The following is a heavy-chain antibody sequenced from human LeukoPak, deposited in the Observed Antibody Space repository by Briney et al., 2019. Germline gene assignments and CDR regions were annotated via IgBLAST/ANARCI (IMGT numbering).Heavy chain of an antibody. CDR2: MNPNSGNT. Sequence: ASVKVSCKASGYTFTNYDINWVRLATGQGLEWMGWMNPNSGNTGYAQKFQGRVTMTRNTSVSTAYMDLSSLRSEDTAVYYCAGRKPYYYDSSGYYPFDYWGQGTLVTVSS. V-gene: IGHV1-8*01. D-gene: IGHD3-22*01. J-gene: IGHJ4*02. CDR3: AGRKPYYYDSSGYYPFDY. CDR1: GYTFTNYD.